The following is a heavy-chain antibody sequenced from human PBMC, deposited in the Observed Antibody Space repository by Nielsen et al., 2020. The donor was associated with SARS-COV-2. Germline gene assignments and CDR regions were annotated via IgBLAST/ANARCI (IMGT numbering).Heavy chain of an antibody. CDR2: ISSSSSFT. J-gene: IGHJ6*03. Sequence: GESLKISCRGSGFDFGDNYMTWIRQSPGKGLEWISYISSSSSFTTYADSVKDRFSISRDNARSTMYLQMNSLRVEDTAVYYCARFGPWRYYYIDVWGKGTTVTVSS. CDR3: ARFGPWRYYYIDV. D-gene: IGHD3-16*01. V-gene: IGHV3-11*06. CDR1: GFDFGDNY.